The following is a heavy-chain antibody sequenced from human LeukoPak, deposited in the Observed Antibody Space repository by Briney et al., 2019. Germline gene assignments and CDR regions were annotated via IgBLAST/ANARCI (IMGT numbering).Heavy chain of an antibody. CDR1: GYTFTGYY. D-gene: IGHD3-22*01. J-gene: IGHJ3*02. CDR2: INPNSGGT. CDR3: ASRPLITMIVVDDAFDI. Sequence: GASVKVSCKASGYTFTGYYMHWVRQAPGQGLEWMGWINPNSGGTNYAQKFQGRVTMTRDTSISTAYMELSRLRSDDTAVYYCASRPLITMIVVDDAFDIWGQGTMVTVSS. V-gene: IGHV1-2*02.